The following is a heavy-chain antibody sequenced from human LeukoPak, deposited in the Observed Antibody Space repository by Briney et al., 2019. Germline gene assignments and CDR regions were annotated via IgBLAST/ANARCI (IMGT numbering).Heavy chain of an antibody. V-gene: IGHV4-59*08. CDR2: IYYSGST. J-gene: IGHJ4*02. CDR3: ARLRVSYFDY. Sequence: SETLSLTCTVPGGAISSYYWSWIRQPPGKGLEWIGYIYYSGSTNYNPSLKSRVTISVDTSKNQFSLKLSSVTAADTAVYCCARLRVSYFDYWGQGTLVTVSS. CDR1: GGAISSYY.